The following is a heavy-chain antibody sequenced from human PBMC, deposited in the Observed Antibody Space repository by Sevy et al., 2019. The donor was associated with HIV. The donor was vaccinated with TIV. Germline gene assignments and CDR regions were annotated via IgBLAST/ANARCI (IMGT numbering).Heavy chain of an antibody. D-gene: IGHD3-10*01. CDR2: IYYNGST. CDR3: ARGKVLFDY. Sequence: CAASGFTFSSYEMNWVRQAPGKGLEWIGYIYYNGSTNSNPSLKSRVTISAHTSKNQFSLKLNSVTAADTAVYYCARGKVLFDYWGQGTLVTVSS. V-gene: IGHV4-59*01. CDR1: GFTFSSYE. J-gene: IGHJ4*02.